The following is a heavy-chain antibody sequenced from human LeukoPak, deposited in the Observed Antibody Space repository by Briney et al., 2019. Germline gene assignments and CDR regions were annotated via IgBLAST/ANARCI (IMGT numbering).Heavy chain of an antibody. CDR2: LYYGGST. J-gene: IGHJ3*01. Sequence: SETLSLTCTASGGSISSASYFWGWNRQPPGKGLEWIGTLYYGGSTYYNASLKSRVTMSGDTSRNQFSLRLYSVNAADTAVYSCAKGGVRYSESSCLYAFDFWGRGTTVTVSS. V-gene: IGHV4-39*01. CDR1: GGSISSASYF. CDR3: AKGGVRYSESSCLYAFDF. D-gene: IGHD3-22*01.